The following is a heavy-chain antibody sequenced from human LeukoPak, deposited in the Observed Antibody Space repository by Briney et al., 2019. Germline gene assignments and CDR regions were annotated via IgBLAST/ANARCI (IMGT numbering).Heavy chain of an antibody. CDR1: GYTFTTYG. CDR3: ARGYYDSSDFEYFQH. CDR2: INPNSGDT. J-gene: IGHJ1*01. D-gene: IGHD3-22*01. V-gene: IGHV1-2*02. Sequence: GASVKVSCKTSGYTFTTYGISWVRQAPGQGLEWMAWINPNSGDTNFAQKFQGRVTMTRDTSISTVYMELSRLRSDDTAVFFCARGYYDSSDFEYFQHWGQGTLVTVSS.